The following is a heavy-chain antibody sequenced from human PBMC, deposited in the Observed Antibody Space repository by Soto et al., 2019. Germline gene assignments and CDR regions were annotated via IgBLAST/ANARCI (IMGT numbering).Heavy chain of an antibody. Sequence: SETLSLTCTVSGGSISSDYWSWIRQPPGKGLEWIAYINYSGSTNYNPSLKSRVAISGDTSKNQFSLKLSSVTAADTAVYYCARTVIGGFDYWGQGTLVTVSS. CDR2: INYSGST. CDR3: ARTVIGGFDY. D-gene: IGHD3-16*02. J-gene: IGHJ4*02. V-gene: IGHV4-59*01. CDR1: GGSISSDY.